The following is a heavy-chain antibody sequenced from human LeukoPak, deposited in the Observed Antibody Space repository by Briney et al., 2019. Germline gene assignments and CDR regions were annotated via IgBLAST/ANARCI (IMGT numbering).Heavy chain of an antibody. CDR1: GESFSDYY. D-gene: IGHD1-26*01. CDR2: IDNSGRI. V-gene: IGHV4-34*01. Sequence: PSETLSLTCTVYGESFSDYYWTWVRQPPGKGLEWIGEIDNSGRIKYNPSLESRVTISVDTSENQFSLKVNSVSAADTAVYYCARGQIWDLYYYMAVWGKGTTVTVSS. CDR3: ARGQIWDLYYYMAV. J-gene: IGHJ6*03.